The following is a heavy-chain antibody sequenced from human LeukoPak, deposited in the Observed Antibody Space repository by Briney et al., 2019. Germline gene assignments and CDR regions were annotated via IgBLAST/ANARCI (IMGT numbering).Heavy chain of an antibody. CDR3: ASGRGATTPADY. CDR1: GVTFSSYA. Sequence: SVKVSCKASGVTFSSYAISWVRQAPGQGLEWMGGIIPIFGTANYAQKVQGRVTITADESTSTAYMELSSLRSEDTAVYYCASGRGATTPADYSGQGTLVTVSS. D-gene: IGHD1-26*01. CDR2: IIPIFGTA. V-gene: IGHV1-69*13. J-gene: IGHJ4*02.